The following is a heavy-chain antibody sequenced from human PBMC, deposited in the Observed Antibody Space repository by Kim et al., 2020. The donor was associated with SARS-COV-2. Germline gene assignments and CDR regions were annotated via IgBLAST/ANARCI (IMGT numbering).Heavy chain of an antibody. Sequence: GGSLRLSCTASGFTFGDYAMSWFRQAPGKGLEWVGFIRSKAYGGTTEYAASVKGRFTISRDDSKSIAYLQMNSLKTEDTAVYYCTRDPGFGERYYYYGMDVWGQGTTVTVSS. V-gene: IGHV3-49*03. CDR2: IRSKAYGGTT. D-gene: IGHD3-10*01. CDR1: GFTFGDYA. CDR3: TRDPGFGERYYYYGMDV. J-gene: IGHJ6*02.